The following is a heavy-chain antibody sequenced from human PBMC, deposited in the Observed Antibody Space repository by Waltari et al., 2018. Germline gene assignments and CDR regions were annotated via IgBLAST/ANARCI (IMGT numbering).Heavy chain of an antibody. CDR1: GGSISSYY. CDR3: ARIRSGSGSYYYGMDV. V-gene: IGHV4-59*08. CDR2: IYYSGST. D-gene: IGHD3-10*01. J-gene: IGHJ6*02. Sequence: QVQLQESGPGLVKPSEPLSLTCTVSGGSISSYYWSWIRQPPGKGLEWIGYIYYSGSTNYNPSLKSRVTISVDTSKNQFSLKLSSVTAADTAVYYCARIRSGSGSYYYGMDVWGQGTTVTVSS.